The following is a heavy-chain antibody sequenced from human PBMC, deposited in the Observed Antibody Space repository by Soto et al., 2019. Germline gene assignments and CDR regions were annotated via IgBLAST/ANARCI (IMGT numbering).Heavy chain of an antibody. J-gene: IGHJ5*02. V-gene: IGHV3-30-3*01. CDR1: GFTFSSYA. CDR2: ISYDGSNK. CDR3: ARDPGTYYYGSGSSGWFDP. Sequence: VQLVESGGGVVQPGRSLRLSCAASGFTFSSYAMHWVRQAPGKGLEWVAVISYDGSNKYYADSVKGRFTISRDNSKNTLYLQMNSLRAEDTAVYYCARDPGTYYYGSGSSGWFDPWGQGTLVTVSS. D-gene: IGHD3-10*01.